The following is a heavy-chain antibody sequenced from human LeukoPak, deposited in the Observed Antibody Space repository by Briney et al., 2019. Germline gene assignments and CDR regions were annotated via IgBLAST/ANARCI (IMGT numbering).Heavy chain of an antibody. CDR2: IKQDGSEK. D-gene: IGHD3-10*01. V-gene: IGHV3-7*01. Sequence: GGSLRLSCAASGFTFSSYWMSWVRQAPGKGLEWVANIKQDGSEKYYVDSVKGRFTISRDNAKNSLYLQMNSLRAEDTAVYYCARDSTYGSGNFDYWGQGTLVTVSS. CDR3: ARDSTYGSGNFDY. J-gene: IGHJ4*02. CDR1: GFTFSSYW.